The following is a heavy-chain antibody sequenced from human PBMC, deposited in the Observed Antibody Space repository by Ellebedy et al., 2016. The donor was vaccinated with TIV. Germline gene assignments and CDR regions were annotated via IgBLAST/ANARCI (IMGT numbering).Heavy chain of an antibody. V-gene: IGHV3-23*01. D-gene: IGHD3-22*01. J-gene: IGHJ4*02. CDR1: GFTFSDHL. CDR3: ARGVLNSGYYPDK. CDR2: ISAGGEVT. Sequence: PGGSLRLSCAASGFTFSDHLMDWVRQAPGKGLEWVSAISAGGEVTYYADSVKGRFTISRDNSKNTVFLQMHSLRVEDTAVYYCARGVLNSGYYPDKWGPGTLVTVSS.